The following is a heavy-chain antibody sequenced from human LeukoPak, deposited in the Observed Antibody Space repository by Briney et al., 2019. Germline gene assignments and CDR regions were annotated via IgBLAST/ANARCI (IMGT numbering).Heavy chain of an antibody. CDR3: ARVRLADERAWAY. Sequence: ASVKVSCRASGYTFSDFYIHWVRQAPGQGLEYVGWITPKSGDTYSPQRFQGRVTITRDASISTAYMELSSLRSDDTAVYFCARVRLADERAWAYWGQGTLVTVSS. D-gene: IGHD3-3*02. J-gene: IGHJ4*02. V-gene: IGHV1-2*02. CDR1: GYTFSDFY. CDR2: ITPKSGDT.